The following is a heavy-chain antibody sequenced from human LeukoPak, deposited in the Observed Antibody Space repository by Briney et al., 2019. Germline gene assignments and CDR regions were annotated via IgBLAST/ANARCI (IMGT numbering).Heavy chain of an antibody. Sequence: SVKVSCKASGFTFTSSAVQWVRQAPGQGLEWMGGIIPIFGTANYAQKFQGRVTITADESTSTAYMELSSLRSEDTAVYYCARSDGYNTDYWGQGTLVTVSS. V-gene: IGHV1-69*13. D-gene: IGHD5-24*01. CDR1: GFTFTSSA. CDR3: ARSDGYNTDY. J-gene: IGHJ4*02. CDR2: IIPIFGTA.